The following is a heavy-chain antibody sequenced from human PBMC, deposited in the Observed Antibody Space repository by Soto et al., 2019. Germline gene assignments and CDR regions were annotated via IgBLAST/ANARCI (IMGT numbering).Heavy chain of an antibody. CDR3: ARSEVDI. Sequence: QGQLVESGGGVVQPGRSLRLSCVASGFIFSDYGIHWVRQAPGKGLEWVALIYYDGRNKYYGDSVKGRFTISRDNSKNTVYLQMNSLRVDDTGVYYCARSEVDIWGRGSLVTVSS. J-gene: IGHJ2*01. CDR2: IYYDGRNK. CDR1: GFIFSDYG. V-gene: IGHV3-33*01.